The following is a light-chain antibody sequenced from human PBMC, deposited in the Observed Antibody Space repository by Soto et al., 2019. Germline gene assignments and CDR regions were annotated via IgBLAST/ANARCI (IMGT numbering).Light chain of an antibody. V-gene: IGKV1-27*01. CDR1: QSFSTY. J-gene: IGKJ4*01. Sequence: IQLTQSPSSLPASVGDRVTIACRASQSFSTYLAWYQQKPGKVPKLLISGISTLQSGVPSRFSGSGYGTEFTLTISNLQPEDVATYYCQKYNTAPLTFGGGTKVDIK. CDR2: GIS. CDR3: QKYNTAPLT.